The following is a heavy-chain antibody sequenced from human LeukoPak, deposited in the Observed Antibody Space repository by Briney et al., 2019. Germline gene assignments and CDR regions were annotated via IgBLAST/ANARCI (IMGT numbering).Heavy chain of an antibody. J-gene: IGHJ4*02. Sequence: SETLSLTCTVSGGSINSDNYYWSWIRQPAGKGLEWIGRIYTSGSTNYSPSLKSRVTISIDTSKNQFSLKLSSVTAADTAVYYCARGRGYSYGYLPFYFDYWGQGTLVTVSS. CDR1: GGSINSDNYY. CDR2: IYTSGST. V-gene: IGHV4-61*02. CDR3: ARGRGYSYGYLPFYFDY. D-gene: IGHD5-18*01.